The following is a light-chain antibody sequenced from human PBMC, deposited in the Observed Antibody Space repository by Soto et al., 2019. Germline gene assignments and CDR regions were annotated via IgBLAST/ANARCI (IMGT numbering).Light chain of an antibody. Sequence: EIVLTQSPATLSLSLGERATLSCRASQSISSYLAWYQQKPGQAPRLLIYDVSNRAPGIPARFSGSGSGTDFTLTISSLEPEDFAVYYCQQRSNWPPFTFGPGTKVDIK. J-gene: IGKJ3*01. V-gene: IGKV3-11*01. CDR1: QSISSY. CDR2: DVS. CDR3: QQRSNWPPFT.